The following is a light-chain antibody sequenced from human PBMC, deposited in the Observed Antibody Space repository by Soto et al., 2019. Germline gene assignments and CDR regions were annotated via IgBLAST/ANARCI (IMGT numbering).Light chain of an antibody. Sequence: DIQMTQSPSSLSASVGDRVTIAFRASQGISTYLNWYQQKPGKAPKLLIYDASSLESGVPSRFSGSGSGTEFTLTISSLQPDDFATYYCQQYNSYSLTFGGGTKVDI. V-gene: IGKV1-5*01. J-gene: IGKJ4*01. CDR2: DAS. CDR1: QGISTY. CDR3: QQYNSYSLT.